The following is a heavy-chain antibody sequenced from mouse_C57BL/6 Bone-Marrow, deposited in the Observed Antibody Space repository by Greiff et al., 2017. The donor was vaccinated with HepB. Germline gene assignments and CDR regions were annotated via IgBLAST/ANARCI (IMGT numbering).Heavy chain of an antibody. CDR1: GYTFTDYY. CDR2: INPYNGGT. D-gene: IGHD2-2*01. J-gene: IGHJ3*01. Sequence: EVQLQQSGPVLVKPGASVKMSCKASGYTFTDYYMNWVKQSHGKSLEWIGVINPYNGGTSYNQKFKGKATLTVDKSSSTAYMELNSLTSEDSAVYYYARLVTKAWFAYWGQGTLVTVSA. V-gene: IGHV1-19*01. CDR3: ARLVTKAWFAY.